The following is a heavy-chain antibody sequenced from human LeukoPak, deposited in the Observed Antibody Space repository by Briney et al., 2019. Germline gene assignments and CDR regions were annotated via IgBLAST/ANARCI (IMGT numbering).Heavy chain of an antibody. V-gene: IGHV3-7*03. CDR1: GFTFSSYW. CDR3: ARHGASSSGWYGWFDP. D-gene: IGHD6-19*01. Sequence: GGSLRLSCAASGFTFSSYWMSWVRQAPGKRLEWVANIKQDGSEKYYVDSVKGRFTISRDNAKNSLYLQMNSLRAEDTAVYYCARHGASSSGWYGWFDPWGQGTLVTVSS. CDR2: IKQDGSEK. J-gene: IGHJ5*02.